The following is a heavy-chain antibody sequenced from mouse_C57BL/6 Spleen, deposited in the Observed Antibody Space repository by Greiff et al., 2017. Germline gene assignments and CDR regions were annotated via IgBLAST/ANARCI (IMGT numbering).Heavy chain of an antibody. CDR2: IYPGSGST. CDR3: ARRGLYYDDYAMDY. CDR1: GYSFTSYY. J-gene: IGHJ4*01. Sequence: VQLQQSGPELVKPGASVKISCKASGYSFTSYYIHWVKQRPGQGLEWIGWIYPGSGSTNYHEKFKSKATLTVDTSSSTAYMQLSSLTSEDSAVYYCARRGLYYDDYAMDYWGQGTSVTVSS. V-gene: IGHV1-66*01. D-gene: IGHD2-4*01.